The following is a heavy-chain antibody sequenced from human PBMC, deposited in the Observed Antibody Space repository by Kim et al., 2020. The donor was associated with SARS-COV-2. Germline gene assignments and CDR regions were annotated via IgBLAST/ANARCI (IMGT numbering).Heavy chain of an antibody. CDR2: VHESGIT. Sequence: SETLSLTCAVYGGSFSGHYWNWIRQPQGKGLEWIGHVHESGITTYTPSLQSRVAISVDTSKNQVSLTLTSVTAADTAFYSCARGRAGVVPAPILGIGTYYDYFIMDAWGHGTTVTVSS. V-gene: IGHV4-34*01. J-gene: IGHJ6*02. D-gene: IGHD3-3*01. CDR3: ARGRAGVVPAPILGIGTYYDYFIMDA. CDR1: GGSFSGHY.